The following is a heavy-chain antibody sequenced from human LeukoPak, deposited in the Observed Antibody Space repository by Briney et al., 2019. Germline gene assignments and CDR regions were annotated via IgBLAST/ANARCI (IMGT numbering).Heavy chain of an antibody. CDR3: ARDRLRWPKIDY. D-gene: IGHD4-23*01. J-gene: IGHJ4*02. V-gene: IGHV4-38-2*02. Sequence: SETLFLSCTVSGYSISSGYYWGWIRQPPGKGLEWIGSIYHSGSTYYNPSLNSRVTISVDTSKNQFSLRLRSVTSADTAVYYCARDRLRWPKIDYWGQGTLVTVSS. CDR2: IYHSGST. CDR1: GYSISSGYY.